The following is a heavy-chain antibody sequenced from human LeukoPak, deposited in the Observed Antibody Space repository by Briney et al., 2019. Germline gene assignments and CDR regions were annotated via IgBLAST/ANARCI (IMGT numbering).Heavy chain of an antibody. CDR2: IRYDGSNK. CDR1: GFTFSSYG. CDR3: AKDGRGGTSERYKFDY. Sequence: GGSLRLSCAASGFTFSSYGMHWVRQAPGKGLEWVAFIRYDGSNKYYADSVKGRFTISRDNSKNTLYLQMNSLRAEDTAVYYCAKDGRGGTSERYKFDYWGQGTLVTVSS. D-gene: IGHD1-1*01. V-gene: IGHV3-30*02. J-gene: IGHJ4*02.